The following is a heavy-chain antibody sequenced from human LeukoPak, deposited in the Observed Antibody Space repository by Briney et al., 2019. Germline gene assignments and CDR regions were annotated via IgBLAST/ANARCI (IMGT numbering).Heavy chain of an antibody. CDR1: GGSISSYY. Sequence: PSETLSLTCTVSGGSISSYYWSWIRQPPGKGLEWIGYIYTSGSTNYNPSLKSRVTISVDTSKNQFSLKLSSVTAADTAVYYCARLRRQLGLDYWGQGTLVTVSS. CDR3: ARLRRQLGLDY. J-gene: IGHJ4*02. V-gene: IGHV4-59*01. D-gene: IGHD5-18*01. CDR2: IYTSGST.